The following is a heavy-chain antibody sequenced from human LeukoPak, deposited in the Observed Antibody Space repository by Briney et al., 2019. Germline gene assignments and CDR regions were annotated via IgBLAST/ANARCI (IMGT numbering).Heavy chain of an antibody. CDR2: IIPIFGTA. Sequence: SLKVSCKACGCTFSSYAISWVRQAPGQGLEWMGGIIPIFGTANYAQKFQVRVTITADESTSTAYMELSSLRSEDTAVYYCARAGTTGTTDWGQGTLVTVSS. CDR1: GCTFSSYA. J-gene: IGHJ4*02. CDR3: ARAGTTGTTD. D-gene: IGHD1-1*01. V-gene: IGHV1-69*13.